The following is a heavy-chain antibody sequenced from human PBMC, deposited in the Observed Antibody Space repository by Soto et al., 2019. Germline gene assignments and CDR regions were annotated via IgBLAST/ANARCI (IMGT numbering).Heavy chain of an antibody. CDR3: AGGGMTTVTSDAFDI. CDR2: IYYSGST. CDR1: GGSISSSSYY. Sequence: SETLSLTCTVSGGSISSSSYYWGWIRQPPGKGLEWIGSIYYSGSTYYNPSLKSRVTISVDTSKNQFSLKLSSVTAADTAVYYCAGGGMTTVTSDAFDIWGQGTMVTVSS. V-gene: IGHV4-39*01. D-gene: IGHD4-17*01. J-gene: IGHJ3*02.